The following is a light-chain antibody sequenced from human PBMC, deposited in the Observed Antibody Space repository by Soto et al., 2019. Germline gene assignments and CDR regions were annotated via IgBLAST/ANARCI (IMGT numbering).Light chain of an antibody. CDR2: GAS. CDR3: QQYNKWPQT. CDR1: QSVSSN. V-gene: IGKV3-15*01. J-gene: IGKJ2*01. Sequence: EIVMTQSPATLSVSPGERATLSCRATQSVSSNLAWYQQKPGQAPRLLIYGASTRATGIPARFSGSGSGTEFTLTISSLQSEDFAVYYCQQYNKWPQTFGQGTKLEIE.